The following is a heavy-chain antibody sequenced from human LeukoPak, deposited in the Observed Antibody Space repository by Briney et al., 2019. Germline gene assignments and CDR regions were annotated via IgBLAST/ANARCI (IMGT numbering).Heavy chain of an antibody. V-gene: IGHV4-59*12. CDR3: ARGGYSYGYPYYYYMDV. Sequence: SETLSLTCTVSGGPISDYYWTWIRQPPGQGLEWIGHIFYSGSTNYNPSLKSRVTISVDTSKNQFSLKLSSVTAADTAVYYCARGGYSYGYPYYYYMDVWGKGTTVTISS. D-gene: IGHD5-18*01. CDR1: GGPISDYY. CDR2: IFYSGST. J-gene: IGHJ6*03.